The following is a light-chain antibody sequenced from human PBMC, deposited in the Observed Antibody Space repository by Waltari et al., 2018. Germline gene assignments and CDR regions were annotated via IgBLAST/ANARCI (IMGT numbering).Light chain of an antibody. CDR2: VSSDGSH. J-gene: IGLJ3*02. CDR3: QTGGHGTWV. V-gene: IGLV4-69*01. CDR1: SGHINNV. Sequence: QLVLTQSPSASASLGASVKLTCTLSSGHINNVIAWLQQRPEKGPRYLMKVSSDGSHNKGDEIPDRFSGSGSGAERYLSISSLQSEDEADYICQTGGHGTWVFGGGTKLTVL.